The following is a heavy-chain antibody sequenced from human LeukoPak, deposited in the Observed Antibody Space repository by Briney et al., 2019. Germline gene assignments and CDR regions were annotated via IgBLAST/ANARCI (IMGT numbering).Heavy chain of an antibody. Sequence: GGSLRLSCAASGFTFDNYAMSWLRQAPGTGLDWVSAINEDGHRTYYAGSVTGRFTISRDNSRSTLFLQMDSLRAQDTAVYYCAKEGDDVVVPTSMADFWGQGTLVTVSS. CDR2: INEDGHRT. V-gene: IGHV3-23*01. CDR3: AKEGDDVVVPTSMADF. CDR1: GFTFDNYA. J-gene: IGHJ4*02. D-gene: IGHD2-2*01.